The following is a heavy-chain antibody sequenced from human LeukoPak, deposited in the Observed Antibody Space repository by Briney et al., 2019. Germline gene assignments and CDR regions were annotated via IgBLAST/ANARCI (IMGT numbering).Heavy chain of an antibody. J-gene: IGHJ4*02. CDR1: GYTLTELS. D-gene: IGHD2-2*01. CDR2: FDPEDGET. V-gene: IGHV1-24*01. CDR3: ATDRYCSSTSCYNFDY. Sequence: GASVKVSCKVSGYTLTELSMHWVRQAPGKGLEWMGGFDPEDGETIYAQKFQGRVTMTEDTSTDTAYMELSSLRSEDTAVYYYATDRYCSSTSCYNFDYWGQGTLVTVSS.